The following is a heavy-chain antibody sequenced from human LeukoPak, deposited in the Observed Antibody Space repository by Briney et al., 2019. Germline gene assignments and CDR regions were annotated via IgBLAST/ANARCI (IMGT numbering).Heavy chain of an antibody. J-gene: IGHJ4*02. CDR1: GGSINSYY. Sequence: SETLSLTCTVSGGSINSYYWSWIRQPPGKGLEWIGYIYYSGSTYYNPSLKSRVTISVDRSKNQFSLKLSSVTAADTAVYYCASSRTNSSSWYSGPYYFDYWGQGTLVTVSS. D-gene: IGHD6-13*01. CDR2: IYYSGST. CDR3: ASSRTNSSSWYSGPYYFDY. V-gene: IGHV4-59*12.